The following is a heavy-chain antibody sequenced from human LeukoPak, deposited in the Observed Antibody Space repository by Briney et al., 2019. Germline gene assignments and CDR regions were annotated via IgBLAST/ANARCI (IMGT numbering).Heavy chain of an antibody. Sequence: SETLSLTCTVSGVSISIYYWSWLRQPAGKGREWIGRIYTSGTTHYNPSLKSRVTMSVDTSKNQFSLKLSSVTAADTAVYYCAREAAVAGMNWFDPWGQGTLVTVSS. CDR2: IYTSGTT. CDR3: AREAAVAGMNWFDP. CDR1: GVSISIYY. V-gene: IGHV4-4*07. J-gene: IGHJ5*02. D-gene: IGHD6-19*01.